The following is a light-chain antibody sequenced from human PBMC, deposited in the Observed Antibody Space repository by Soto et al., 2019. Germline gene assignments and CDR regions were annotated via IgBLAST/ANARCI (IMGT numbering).Light chain of an antibody. Sequence: QSVLTQPPSVSGAPGQRVTFSCTGSSSNIGAGYDVHGYQQLPGTAPKLLIYGNSNRPSGVPDRFSGSKSGTSASLAITGLQAEDEADYYCQSYDNSLSGVVFGGGTKLTVL. V-gene: IGLV1-40*01. CDR3: QSYDNSLSGVV. J-gene: IGLJ3*02. CDR2: GNS. CDR1: SSNIGAGYD.